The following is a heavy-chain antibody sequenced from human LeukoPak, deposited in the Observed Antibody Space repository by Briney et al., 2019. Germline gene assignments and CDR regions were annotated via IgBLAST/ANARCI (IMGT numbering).Heavy chain of an antibody. CDR3: AKEWYSGSPGDY. CDR2: TRYDGSNK. Sequence: PGGSLRLSCAASGFNFSTYDMHWVRQAPGRGLEWVAFTRYDGSNKYYADSVKGRFTISRDNSNNTLYLQMNSLRTEDTAVYYCAKEWYSGSPGDYWGQGTLVTVSS. J-gene: IGHJ4*02. D-gene: IGHD1-26*01. CDR1: GFNFSTYD. V-gene: IGHV3-30*02.